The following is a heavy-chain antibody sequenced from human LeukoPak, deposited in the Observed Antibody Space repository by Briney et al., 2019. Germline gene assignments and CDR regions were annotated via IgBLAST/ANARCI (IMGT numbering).Heavy chain of an antibody. CDR3: ARISTVTTSRAYYYYYYMDV. CDR2: IYTSGST. D-gene: IGHD4-17*01. CDR1: GGSISSYY. Sequence: PSETLSLTCTVSGGSISSYYWSWIRQPAGKGLEWIGRIYTSGSTNYNPSLKSRVTMSVDTSKNQFSLKLSSVTLADTAVYYCARISTVTTSRAYYYYYYMDVWGKGTTVTVSS. V-gene: IGHV4-4*07. J-gene: IGHJ6*03.